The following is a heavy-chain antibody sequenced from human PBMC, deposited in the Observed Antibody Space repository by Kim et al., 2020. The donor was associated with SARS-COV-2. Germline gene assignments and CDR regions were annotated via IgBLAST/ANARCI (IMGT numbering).Heavy chain of an antibody. J-gene: IGHJ4*02. Sequence: TSYAQKFQGRVTMTRDTSTSTVYMELSSLRSEDTAVYYCARSSDSSSWEYWGQGTLVTVSS. CDR3: ARSSDSSSWEY. V-gene: IGHV1-46*01. CDR2: T. D-gene: IGHD6-13*01.